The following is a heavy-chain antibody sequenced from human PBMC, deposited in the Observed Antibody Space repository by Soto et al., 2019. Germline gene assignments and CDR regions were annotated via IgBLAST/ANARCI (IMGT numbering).Heavy chain of an antibody. CDR3: TRHPSEVGATTGHL. CDR1: GDSISGSTYD. D-gene: IGHD1-26*01. V-gene: IGHV4-39*01. J-gene: IGHJ2*01. Sequence: QLQLQESGPGLVKPSETLSLTCTVSGDSISGSTYDWGWVRQPPGKGLEWIGSVYYSGSTYYNPSLKSRVTLSVDTSKNQFSLRLTSVTAADTAIYYCTRHPSEVGATTGHLWGRGTLVTVSS. CDR2: VYYSGST.